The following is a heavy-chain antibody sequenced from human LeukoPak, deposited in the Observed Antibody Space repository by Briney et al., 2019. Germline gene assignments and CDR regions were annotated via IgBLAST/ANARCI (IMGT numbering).Heavy chain of an antibody. V-gene: IGHV3-23*01. J-gene: IGHJ4*02. CDR3: AKDTAVSGSPYYFEY. Sequence: GGSLRLSCAGSGFSFSSYAMSWVRQAPGKGLEWVSGISYSGGSTYSADSVKGRFTISRDNSKNTLFLQMNRLRAEDTAVYYCAKDTAVSGSPYYFEYWGQGTLVTVSS. CDR1: GFSFSSYA. D-gene: IGHD1-26*01. CDR2: ISYSGGST.